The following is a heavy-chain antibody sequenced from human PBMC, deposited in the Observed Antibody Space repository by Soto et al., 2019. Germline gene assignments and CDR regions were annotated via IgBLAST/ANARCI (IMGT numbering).Heavy chain of an antibody. CDR2: ISTSSSTM. CDR3: ARDHSSSWYIWFDP. D-gene: IGHD6-13*01. J-gene: IGHJ5*02. V-gene: IGHV3-48*01. Sequence: GGSLRLSCATSGFTFSDYNMNWVRQAPGKGLEWLSYISTSSSTMYYTDSVKGRFTISRDNAKNSLYLQMNNLRAEDTAVYYCARDHSSSWYIWFDPWGQGTLVTVSS. CDR1: GFTFSDYN.